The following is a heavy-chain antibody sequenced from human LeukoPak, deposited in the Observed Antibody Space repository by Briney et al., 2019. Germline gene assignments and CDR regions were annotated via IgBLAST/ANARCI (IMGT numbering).Heavy chain of an antibody. D-gene: IGHD1-7*01. J-gene: IGHJ5*02. CDR2: IYTSGST. CDR1: GGSISSYY. Sequence: SETLSLTCTVSGGSISSYYWSWIRQPPGKGLEWIGYIYTSGSTNYNPSLKSRVTISVDTSNNQFSLKLSSVTAADTAVYYCAGYNWNYFGSGWFDPWGQGTLVTVSS. CDR3: AGYNWNYFGSGWFDP. V-gene: IGHV4-4*09.